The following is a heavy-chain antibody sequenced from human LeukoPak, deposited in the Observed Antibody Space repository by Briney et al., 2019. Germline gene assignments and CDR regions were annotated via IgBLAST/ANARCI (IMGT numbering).Heavy chain of an antibody. CDR1: GYTFTSYG. V-gene: IGHV1-18*01. D-gene: IGHD4-17*01. CDR3: ARDVGGTTVTTFWYYYYYMDV. CDR2: ISAYNGNT. Sequence: GASVKVSCKASGYTFTSYGISWVRQAPGQGLEWMGWISAYNGNTNYAQKLQGRVTMTTDTSTSTAYMELRSLRSDDTAVYYCARDVGGTTVTTFWYYYYYMDVWGKGTTVTISS. J-gene: IGHJ6*03.